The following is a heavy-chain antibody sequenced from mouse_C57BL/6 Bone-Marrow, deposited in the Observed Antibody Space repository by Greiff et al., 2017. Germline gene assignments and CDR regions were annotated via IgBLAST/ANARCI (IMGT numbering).Heavy chain of an antibody. D-gene: IGHD2-5*01. J-gene: IGHJ4*01. CDR2: FYPGSGSI. CDR3: ARHEDYSNHHYYALDY. CDR1: GYTFTEYT. V-gene: IGHV1-62-2*01. Sequence: VKLVESGAELVKPGASVKLSCKASGYTFTEYTIHWVKQRSGQGLEWIGWFYPGSGSIKYNEKFKDKATLTADKSSSTVYMELSRLTSEDSAVYFCARHEDYSNHHYYALDYWGQGTSVTVSS.